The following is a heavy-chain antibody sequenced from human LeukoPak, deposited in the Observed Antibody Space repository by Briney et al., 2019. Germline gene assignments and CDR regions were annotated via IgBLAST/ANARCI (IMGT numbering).Heavy chain of an antibody. CDR1: GASVSSGNW. J-gene: IGHJ5*02. D-gene: IGHD2-15*01. CDR2: ILYTGDT. V-gene: IGHV4-4*02. Sequence: PSETLSLTCAVSGASVSSGNWWNWARQSPGKXLXXXXXILYTGDTNYNXXXRSRVTLSIDNSNNEASLKLASVTAADSAVYYCARAQRGCSANSCYLDPWGPGILVTVSS. CDR3: ARAQRGCSANSCYLDP.